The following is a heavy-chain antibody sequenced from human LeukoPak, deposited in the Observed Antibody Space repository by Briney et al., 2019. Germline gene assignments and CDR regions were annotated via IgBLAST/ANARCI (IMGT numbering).Heavy chain of an antibody. CDR1: GYTFIDYF. V-gene: IGHV1-2*06. Sequence: ASVKVSCKTSGYTFIDYFIHWVRQAPGQGLEWMGRLNPNNGDTYYAQDFQGRVTMTRDTSISTAYMELSRLTSDDTAVYYCARDPSSTSNWEFDYWGQGTLVIVSS. J-gene: IGHJ4*02. CDR2: LNPNNGDT. CDR3: ARDPSSTSNWEFDY. D-gene: IGHD7-27*01.